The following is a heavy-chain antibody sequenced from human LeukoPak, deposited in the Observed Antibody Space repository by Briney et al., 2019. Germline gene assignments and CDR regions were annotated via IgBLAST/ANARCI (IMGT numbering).Heavy chain of an antibody. V-gene: IGHV3-53*01. CDR2: IYSGGST. J-gene: IGHJ4*02. CDR3: ARLANWVYYFDY. D-gene: IGHD7-27*01. Sequence: GGSLRLSCAASGFTVSSNYMSWVRQAPGKGLEWVSVIYSGGSTYYADSVKGRFTISRDNSKNTLYLQMNSLRAEDTAVYYCARLANWVYYFDYWGQGTLVTVSS. CDR1: GFTVSSNY.